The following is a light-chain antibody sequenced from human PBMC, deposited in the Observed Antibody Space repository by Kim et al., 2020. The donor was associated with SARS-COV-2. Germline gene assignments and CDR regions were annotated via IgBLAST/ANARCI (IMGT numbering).Light chain of an antibody. Sequence: DIRMTQSPSSVSASVGDRVTITCRASQVISSWLAWYQQKPGEAPKLLVYTASSLKGGVPSRFTASGSGTDFTLTISSLQPEDFATYYCQQTYSFPLSFGGGTKLEIK. V-gene: IGKV1-12*01. CDR2: TAS. CDR3: QQTYSFPLS. J-gene: IGKJ4*01. CDR1: QVISSW.